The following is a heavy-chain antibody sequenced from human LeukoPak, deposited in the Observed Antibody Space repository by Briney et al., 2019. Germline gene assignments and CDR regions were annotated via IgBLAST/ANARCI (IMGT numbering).Heavy chain of an antibody. V-gene: IGHV4-39*01. Sequence: ASETLSLTCTVSGGSIRSSYYYWGWIRQPPGKGLEWIGSIYDSGSTYYNPSLKSRVTISVDTSKNQFSLKLNSVTAADTAVYYCARLYGPWGQGTLVTVSS. CDR3: ARLYGP. J-gene: IGHJ5*02. CDR2: IYDSGST. D-gene: IGHD3-10*01. CDR1: GGSIRSSYYY.